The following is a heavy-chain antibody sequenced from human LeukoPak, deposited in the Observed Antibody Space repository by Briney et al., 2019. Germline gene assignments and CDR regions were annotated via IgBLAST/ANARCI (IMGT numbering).Heavy chain of an antibody. D-gene: IGHD3-10*01. Sequence: GSLRLSCAASGFTVSSNYMSWVRQAPGKGLEWVSVIYSGGSTYYADSVKGRFTISRDNSKNTLYLQMNSLRAEDTAVYYCARGPTLAYYYGSGSYSPRGWFDPWGQGTLVTVSS. CDR3: ARGPTLAYYYGSGSYSPRGWFDP. J-gene: IGHJ5*02. CDR1: GFTVSSNY. CDR2: IYSGGST. V-gene: IGHV3-66*02.